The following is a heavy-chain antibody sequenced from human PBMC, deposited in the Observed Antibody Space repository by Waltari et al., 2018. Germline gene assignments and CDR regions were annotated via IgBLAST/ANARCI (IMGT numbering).Heavy chain of an antibody. J-gene: IGHJ4*02. Sequence: EVQLVESGGDLVQPGGSLKLSCAASGFMFSAADMHWARQASGKELEWMCRIRSKAENYATAYAASVRGRFTLSRDDSKNTAYLQMNSLETEDTALYYCIRRNYGGDSDMTDWGQGTLVTVSS. CDR1: GFMFSAAD. D-gene: IGHD2-21*02. CDR3: IRRNYGGDSDMTD. V-gene: IGHV3-73*02. CDR2: IRSKAENYAT.